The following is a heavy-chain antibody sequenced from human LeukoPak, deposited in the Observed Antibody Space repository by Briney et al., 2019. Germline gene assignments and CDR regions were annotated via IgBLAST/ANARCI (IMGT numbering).Heavy chain of an antibody. CDR1: GYSFTGYY. D-gene: IGHD2-21*01. J-gene: IGHJ5*02. V-gene: IGHV1-2*02. CDR2: INPDTGGT. CDR3: AKGECAGGNCYRVDP. Sequence: ASVKVSCKASGYSFTGYYMNWMRQAPGQGLEWLGWINPDTGGTNYAQKFQGRVAMTRDMSTRTVYMELSRLRSDDTAVYYCAKGECAGGNCYRVDPWGQGTLVTVSS.